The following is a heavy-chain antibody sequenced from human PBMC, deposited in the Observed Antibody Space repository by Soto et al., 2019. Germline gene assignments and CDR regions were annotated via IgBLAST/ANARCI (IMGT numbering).Heavy chain of an antibody. Sequence: ASETLSLTCGVYGGSFSCYYWSWIRQSPGKGLDWIGEINHSGSTNYSPSLKSRVTISVDTSKKWFSLKLTSVTAADTAVFYCARGLGGSDWHYFDSWGQGTLVTVSS. CDR1: GGSFSCYY. J-gene: IGHJ4*02. V-gene: IGHV4-34*01. CDR2: INHSGST. CDR3: ARGLGGSDWHYFDS. D-gene: IGHD2-21*02.